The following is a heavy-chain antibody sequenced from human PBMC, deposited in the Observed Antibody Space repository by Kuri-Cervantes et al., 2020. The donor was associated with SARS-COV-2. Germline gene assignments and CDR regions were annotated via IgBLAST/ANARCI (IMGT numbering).Heavy chain of an antibody. Sequence: LSGTVSGGSVSSGSDYWSWIRQPPGKGLEWIGYIYYSGSTNYNPSLKSRVTISVDTSKNQFPLKLSSVTAADTAVYYCATTSYDSSGYYYRYYGMDVWGQGTTVTVSS. D-gene: IGHD3-22*01. CDR1: GGSVSSGSDY. CDR2: IYYSGST. J-gene: IGHJ6*02. V-gene: IGHV4-61*01. CDR3: ATTSYDSSGYYYRYYGMDV.